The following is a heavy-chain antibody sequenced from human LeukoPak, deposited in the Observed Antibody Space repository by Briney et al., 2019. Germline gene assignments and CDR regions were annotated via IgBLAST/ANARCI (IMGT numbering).Heavy chain of an antibody. CDR2: ISYDGNSE. V-gene: IGHV3-30*19. Sequence: GGSLRLSCAASGFTFSSYGMHWVRQAPGKGLEWVAIISYDGNSENYAESVRGRFTISRDNSKNTLYLQMNSLRAEDTAVYFCARDPNDYWGQGTLVTVSS. D-gene: IGHD4/OR15-4a*01. CDR1: GFTFSSYG. CDR3: ARDPNDY. J-gene: IGHJ4*02.